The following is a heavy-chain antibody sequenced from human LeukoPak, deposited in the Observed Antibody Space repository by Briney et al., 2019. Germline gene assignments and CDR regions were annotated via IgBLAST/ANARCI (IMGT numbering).Heavy chain of an antibody. D-gene: IGHD3-10*01. CDR2: IYSGGST. CDR1: GFTVSSNY. V-gene: IGHV3-53*01. Sequence: GGSLRLSCVASGFTVSSNYMSWVRQAPGKGLEWVSVIYSGGSTYYVDSVKGRFTISRGNSKNTLYLQMNSLRAEDTAVYYCASGSGSYRTPYYYMDVWGTGTTVTVSS. J-gene: IGHJ6*03. CDR3: ASGSGSYRTPYYYMDV.